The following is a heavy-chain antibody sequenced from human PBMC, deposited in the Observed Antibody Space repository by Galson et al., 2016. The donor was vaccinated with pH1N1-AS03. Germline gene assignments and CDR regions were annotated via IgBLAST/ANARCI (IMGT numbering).Heavy chain of an antibody. CDR1: GFTFSNYN. Sequence: SLRLSCAGSGFTFSNYNMNWVRQAPGKGLEWVSYISSGSGTTYYADSVKGRFTTSRDRTSLSLQMNSLRAEDTAVYYCARENWNYVAFDIWGQGTMVTVSS. CDR2: ISSGSGTT. J-gene: IGHJ3*02. D-gene: IGHD1-7*01. CDR3: ARENWNYVAFDI. V-gene: IGHV3-48*01.